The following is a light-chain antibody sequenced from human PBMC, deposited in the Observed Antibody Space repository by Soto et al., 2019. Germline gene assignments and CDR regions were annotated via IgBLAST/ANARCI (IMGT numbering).Light chain of an antibody. Sequence: EIVLTQSPGTLSLSPGERATLSCRASQSVSSSYLAWYQQKPGQAPRLLIYGASSRATGNPDRFSGSGSGTDFTFTFSRLEPEDFAVYYCQQYGSSPLTFGGGTKVDIK. CDR1: QSVSSSY. V-gene: IGKV3-20*01. J-gene: IGKJ4*01. CDR2: GAS. CDR3: QQYGSSPLT.